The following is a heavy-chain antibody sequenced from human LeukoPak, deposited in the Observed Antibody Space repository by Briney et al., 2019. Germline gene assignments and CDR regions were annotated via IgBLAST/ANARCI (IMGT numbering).Heavy chain of an antibody. J-gene: IGHJ4*02. CDR3: ARQKGL. V-gene: IGHV4-34*01. Sequence: SETLSLTCAVYGGSFSGYYWSWIRQPPGKGLEWIGEINHSGSTNYNPSLKSRGTISVDTSKNQFPLKLSSVTAADTAVYYCARQKGLWGQGTLVTVSS. CDR2: INHSGST. CDR1: GGSFSGYY.